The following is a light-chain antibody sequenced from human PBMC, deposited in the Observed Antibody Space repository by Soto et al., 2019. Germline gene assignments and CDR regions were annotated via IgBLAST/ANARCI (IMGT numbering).Light chain of an antibody. J-gene: IGKJ5*01. V-gene: IGKV1-8*01. CDR2: AES. CDR3: KQYYSFQIN. Sequence: AIRMPQSQSSLSASTGDRVPLTCRASQGISSYLAWYQQKPGKAPELLIYAESTLQSGVKSRFSGSGSGTDFTLTISCMQSEDFATYYCKQYYSFQINCGQGTRLEIK. CDR1: QGISSY.